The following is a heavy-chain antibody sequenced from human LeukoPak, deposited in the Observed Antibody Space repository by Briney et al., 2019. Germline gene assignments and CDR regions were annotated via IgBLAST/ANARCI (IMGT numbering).Heavy chain of an antibody. J-gene: IGHJ4*02. CDR3: ARLYLPATRFDY. CDR2: INHSGST. CDR1: GGSFSGYY. Sequence: PSETLSLTCGVYGGSFSGYYWTWIRQPPGKGLEWIGEINHSGSTNYNPSLKSRLTISVDTSKNQFSLKLTSVTAADTAVYYCARLYLPATRFDYWGQGTLVTVSS. V-gene: IGHV4-34*01. D-gene: IGHD5-24*01.